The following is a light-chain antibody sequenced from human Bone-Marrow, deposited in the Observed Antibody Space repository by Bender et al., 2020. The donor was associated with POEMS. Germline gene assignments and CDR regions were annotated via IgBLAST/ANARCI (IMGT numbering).Light chain of an antibody. CDR2: EDS. V-gene: IGLV3-1*01. Sequence: SYELTQPPSVSVSPGQTASITCSGDKLGEKYACWYQQKAGQSPVLVIYEDSKRPSGIPERFSASNSGNTATLTISGTQAMDEADYYCQAWDSSTGIFGGGTKLTVL. J-gene: IGLJ2*01. CDR1: KLGEKY. CDR3: QAWDSSTGI.